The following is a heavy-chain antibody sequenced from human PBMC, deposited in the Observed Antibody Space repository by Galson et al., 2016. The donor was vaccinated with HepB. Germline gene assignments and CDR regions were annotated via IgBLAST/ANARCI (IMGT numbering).Heavy chain of an antibody. Sequence: ETLSLTCAVSGGSISSSDWWTWVRQPPGQGLEWIGQIFHSGRVNYNPSLKSRVTISVDTSKNQLSLKLSSVTAADTAVYYCATSGNYYYDSSGYYPNWFDPWGQGTLVTVSS. CDR3: ATSGNYYYDSSGYYPNWFDP. V-gene: IGHV4-4*02. CDR2: IFHSGRV. J-gene: IGHJ5*02. D-gene: IGHD3-22*01. CDR1: GGSISSSDW.